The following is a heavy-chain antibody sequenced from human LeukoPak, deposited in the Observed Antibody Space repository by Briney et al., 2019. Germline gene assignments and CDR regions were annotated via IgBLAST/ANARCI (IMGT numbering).Heavy chain of an antibody. CDR1: GGSISSGDYY. Sequence: SQTLSLTCTVSGGSISSGDYYWTWIRQPPGKGLEWIGYISYSGSTYYNPSLKSRVTISLDTSKNQFSLKLSSVTAADTAVYYCARTLDGSGYYYDYWGQGTLVTVSS. D-gene: IGHD3-22*01. CDR2: ISYSGST. J-gene: IGHJ4*02. V-gene: IGHV4-30-4*01. CDR3: ARTLDGSGYYYDY.